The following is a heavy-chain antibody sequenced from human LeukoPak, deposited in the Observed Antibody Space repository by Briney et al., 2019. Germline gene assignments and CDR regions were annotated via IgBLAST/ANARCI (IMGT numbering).Heavy chain of an antibody. CDR2: ISYDGSNK. Sequence: PGGSLRLSCAASGFTFSSYAMHWVRQAPGKGLEWVAVISYDGSNKYYADSVKGRFTISRDNSKNTLYLQMNSLRAEDTAVYYCARDSLLVAEPVTGAFDIWGQGTMVTVSS. CDR1: GFTFSSYA. V-gene: IGHV3-30-3*01. D-gene: IGHD5-12*01. CDR3: ARDSLLVAEPVTGAFDI. J-gene: IGHJ3*02.